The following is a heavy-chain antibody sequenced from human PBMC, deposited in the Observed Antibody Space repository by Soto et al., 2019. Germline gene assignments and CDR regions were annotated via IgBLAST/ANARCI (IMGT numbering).Heavy chain of an antibody. D-gene: IGHD3-3*02. CDR1: GGSFSGYY. V-gene: IGHV4-34*01. CDR3: ARGIGIGIPVHFYY. CDR2: IYHSGST. Sequence: PSETLSLTCAVYGGSFSGYYWSWIRQRPGKGLEWIGEIYHSGSTNYNPSLKSRVTISLDTSKNHFSLKLSSVTAADTAVYYCARGIGIGIPVHFYYWGQGTLVTVSS. J-gene: IGHJ4*02.